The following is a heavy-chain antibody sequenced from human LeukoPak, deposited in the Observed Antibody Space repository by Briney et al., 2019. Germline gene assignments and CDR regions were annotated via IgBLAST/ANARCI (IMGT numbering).Heavy chain of an antibody. J-gene: IGHJ5*02. CDR2: ISYDGSNK. V-gene: IGHV3-30*03. D-gene: IGHD3-16*01. CDR3: AIVRRSLRLGDFWFDP. Sequence: PGRSLRLSCAASGFTFSSYGMHWVRQAPGKGLEWVAVISYDGSNKYYADSVKGRFTISRDNSKNTLYLQMNSLRAEDTAVYYCAIVRRSLRLGDFWFDPWGQGTLVTVSS. CDR1: GFTFSSYG.